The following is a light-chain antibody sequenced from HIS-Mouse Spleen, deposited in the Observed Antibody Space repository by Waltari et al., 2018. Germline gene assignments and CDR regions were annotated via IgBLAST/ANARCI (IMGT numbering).Light chain of an antibody. CDR3: CSYAGSSTLV. V-gene: IGLV2-23*01. J-gene: IGLJ3*02. Sequence: QSALTQPASVSGSPGQSIPISGTGPSSDVGRYNLVSWYQQHPGNAPQLMIYEGSKRPSGVSNRFSGSKSGNTASLTISGLQAEDEADYYCCSYAGSSTLVFGGGTKLTVL. CDR2: EGS. CDR1: SSDVGRYNL.